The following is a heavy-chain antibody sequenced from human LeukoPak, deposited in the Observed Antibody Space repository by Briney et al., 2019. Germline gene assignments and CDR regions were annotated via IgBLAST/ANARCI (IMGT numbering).Heavy chain of an antibody. V-gene: IGHV3-21*01. CDR1: VFTFSTYN. CDR2: ISSSSSYI. D-gene: IGHD2-15*01. Sequence: PGGSLRLSCAASVFTFSTYNMNWVRQAPGKGLEWVSSISSSSSYIYYADSVKGRFTISRDNAKNSLYLQMNSLRAEDTAVYYCASAGVVVAAATPDYWGQGTLVTVSS. CDR3: ASAGVVVAAATPDY. J-gene: IGHJ4*02.